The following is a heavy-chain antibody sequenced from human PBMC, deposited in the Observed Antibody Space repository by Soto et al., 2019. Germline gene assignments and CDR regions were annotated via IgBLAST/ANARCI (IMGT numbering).Heavy chain of an antibody. CDR2: ISSSGSTI. CDR1: GFTFSSYE. D-gene: IGHD3-10*02. V-gene: IGHV3-48*03. Sequence: GGSLRLSCAASGFTFSSYEMNWVRQAPGKGLEWVSYISSSGSTIYYADSVKVRFTISRDNAKNSLYLQMNSLRAEDTAVYYCARDHVCAYYYYGMDVRGQGTTVTVSS. J-gene: IGHJ6*02. CDR3: ARDHVCAYYYYGMDV.